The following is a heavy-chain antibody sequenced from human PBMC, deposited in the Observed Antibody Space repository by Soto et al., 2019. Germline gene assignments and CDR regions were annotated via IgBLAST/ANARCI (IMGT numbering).Heavy chain of an antibody. D-gene: IGHD6-6*01. Sequence: SETLSLTCTVSGGSISSYYWSWIRQPPGKGLEWIGYIYYSGSTNYNPSLKSRVTISVDTSKNQFSLKLSSVTAADTAVYYCAGSPYSSSWYYFDYWGQGTLVTVSS. CDR3: AGSPYSSSWYYFDY. CDR1: GGSISSYY. CDR2: IYYSGST. J-gene: IGHJ4*02. V-gene: IGHV4-59*01.